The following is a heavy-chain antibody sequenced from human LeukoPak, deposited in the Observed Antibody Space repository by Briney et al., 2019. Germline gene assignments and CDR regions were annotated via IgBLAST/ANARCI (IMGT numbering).Heavy chain of an antibody. Sequence: GGSLRLSCAASGFTFSSYAMHWVRQAPGKGLEWAAVISSDGNTQYYADSVEGRFTISRDNSNNTLYLQMNSLRADDTAIYYCARRRIVGSIDDAFDIWGQGTMVTLSS. CDR3: ARRRIVGSIDDAFDI. CDR2: ISSDGNTQ. V-gene: IGHV3-30-3*01. D-gene: IGHD1-26*01. J-gene: IGHJ3*02. CDR1: GFTFSSYA.